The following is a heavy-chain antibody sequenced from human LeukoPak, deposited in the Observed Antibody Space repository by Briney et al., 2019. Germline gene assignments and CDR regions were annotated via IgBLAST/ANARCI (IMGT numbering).Heavy chain of an antibody. J-gene: IGHJ4*02. Sequence: PGGSLRLSCAASGFTFRNYWMSWVRQAPGTGPEWVANIKQDGSDRNYVTSVRGRFTISRDNAESSLYLQMNSLRAEDTALYYCVRNLAVAGTCFDSWGQGTLVPVSS. CDR1: GFTFRNYW. CDR2: IKQDGSDR. CDR3: VRNLAVAGTCFDS. V-gene: IGHV3-7*03. D-gene: IGHD6-19*01.